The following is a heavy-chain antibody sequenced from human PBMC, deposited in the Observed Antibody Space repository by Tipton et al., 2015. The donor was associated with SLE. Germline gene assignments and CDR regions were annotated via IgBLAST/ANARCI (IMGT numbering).Heavy chain of an antibody. V-gene: IGHV4-39*07. CDR3: ARISRAGDWYFDP. CDR2: VYYSGST. D-gene: IGHD2-15*01. CDR1: GGSIRSSSYF. J-gene: IGHJ2*01. Sequence: TLSLTCTVSGGSIRSSSYFWGWIRQHPGKGLEWLASVYYSGSTYYKPSLKSRVTISVGTSGTQFSLKLSSVTAADTAVYYCARISRAGDWYFDPWGRGTLVTVSS.